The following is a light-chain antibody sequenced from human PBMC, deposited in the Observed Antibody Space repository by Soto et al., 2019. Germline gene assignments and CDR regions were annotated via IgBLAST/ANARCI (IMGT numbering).Light chain of an antibody. CDR3: GTWDXSLSAYV. CDR2: DNN. CDR1: SSNIGNNY. J-gene: IGLJ1*01. V-gene: IGLV1-51*01. Sequence: QSVLTQPPSVSAAPGQKVTISCSGSSSNIGNNYVSWYQQLPGTAPKLLIYDNNKRPSGIPDRFSGSKSGTSATLGITGLQTGDEADYYGGTWDXSLSAYVFGTGTKVTGL.